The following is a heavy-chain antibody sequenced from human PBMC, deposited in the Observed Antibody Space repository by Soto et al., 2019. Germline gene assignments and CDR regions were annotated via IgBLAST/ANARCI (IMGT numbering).Heavy chain of an antibody. J-gene: IGHJ4*02. CDR2: IIPILGIA. V-gene: IGHV1-69*02. CDR3: ASRYDSSDY. Sequence: QVQLVQSGAEVKKPGSSVKVSCKASGGTFSSYTISWVRQAPGQGFEWMGRIIPILGIANYAQKFQGRVTITADKSTSTAYMELSSLRAEDTAVYYCASRYDSSDYWGQGTLVNVSS. CDR1: GGTFSSYT. D-gene: IGHD3-22*01.